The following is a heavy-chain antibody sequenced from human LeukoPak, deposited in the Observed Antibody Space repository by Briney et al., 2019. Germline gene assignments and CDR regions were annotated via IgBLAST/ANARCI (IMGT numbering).Heavy chain of an antibody. V-gene: IGHV4-39*01. J-gene: IGHJ3*02. CDR3: ARHARREALRLSAFDI. Sequence: SETLSLTCTVSGGSISTNNYYWSWIRQPPGKGLEWIGSIYYSGTTYYTPSLASRLTMSIDTSKSQFSLRLSSVTAADTAVYYCARHARREALRLSAFDIWGQGTMDAVSS. CDR2: IYYSGTT. CDR1: GGSISTNNYY. D-gene: IGHD3-16*01.